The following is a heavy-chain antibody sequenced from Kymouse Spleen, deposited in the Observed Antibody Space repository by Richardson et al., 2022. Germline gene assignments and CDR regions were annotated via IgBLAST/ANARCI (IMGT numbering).Heavy chain of an antibody. J-gene: IGHJ6*02. D-gene: IGHD3-9*01. V-gene: IGHV3-74*01. Sequence: EVQLVESGGGLVQPGGSLRLSCAASGFTFSSYWMHWVRQAPGKGLVWVSRINSDGSSTSYADSVKGRFTISRDNAKNTLYLQMNSLRAEDTAVYYCARDYDILTGYYPSYYYYYGMDVWGQGTTVTVSS. CDR2: INSDGSST. CDR3: ARDYDILTGYYPSYYYYYGMDV. CDR1: GFTFSSYW.